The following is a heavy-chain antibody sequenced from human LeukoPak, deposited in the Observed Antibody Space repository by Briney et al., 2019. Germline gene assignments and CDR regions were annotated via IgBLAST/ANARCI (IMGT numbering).Heavy chain of an antibody. D-gene: IGHD2-2*01. J-gene: IGHJ4*02. CDR1: GGSISSGGYY. CDR3: AHGTVYQLDY. Sequence: PSETLSLTCTVSGGSISSGGYYWSWIRQPAGKGLEWIGRFYTSGSTNYNPSLKSRVTISVDTSKNQFSLKLSSVTAADTAVYYCAHGTVYQLDYWGQGTLVTVSS. V-gene: IGHV4-61*02. CDR2: FYTSGST.